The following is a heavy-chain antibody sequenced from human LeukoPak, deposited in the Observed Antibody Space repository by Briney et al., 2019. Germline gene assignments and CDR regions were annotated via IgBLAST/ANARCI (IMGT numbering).Heavy chain of an antibody. D-gene: IGHD6-19*01. V-gene: IGHV1-69*04. J-gene: IGHJ4*02. CDR2: IIPILGIA. CDR1: GGTFSSYA. CDR3: AREYSSGWSDY. Sequence: GASVKVSCKGSGGTFSSYAISWVRQAPGQGLEWMGRIIPILGIANYAQKFQGRVTITADKSTSTAYMELSSLRSEDTAVYYCAREYSSGWSDYWGQGTLVTVSS.